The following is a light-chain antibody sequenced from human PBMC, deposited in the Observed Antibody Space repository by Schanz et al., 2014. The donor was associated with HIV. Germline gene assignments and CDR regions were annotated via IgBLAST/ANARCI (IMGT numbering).Light chain of an antibody. Sequence: EIVLTQSPGSLSLSPGERATLSCGAGPRLSSSYLAWYQQKRDQPPRLVIYATSTRAAGIPDRFSGTGSGTEFTLTINRLEPEDFAVYYCQQYGSSFGPGTKVEIK. CDR2: ATS. J-gene: IGKJ3*01. CDR1: PRLSSSY. CDR3: QQYGSS. V-gene: IGKV3-20*01.